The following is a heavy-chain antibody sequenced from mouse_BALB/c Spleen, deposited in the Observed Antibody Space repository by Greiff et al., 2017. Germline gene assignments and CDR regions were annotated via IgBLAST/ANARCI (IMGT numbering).Heavy chain of an antibody. CDR1: GFTFSSYT. Sequence: EVQVVESGGGLVQPGGSLKLSCAASGFTFSSYTMPWVRQTPEKRLEWVAYISNGGGSTYYPDTVKGRFTISRDNAKNTLYLQMSSLKTEDTAMYYCARHRDGNYAGWYLDDWGEGTAVTVSS. CDR3: ARHRDGNYAGWYLDD. J-gene: IGHJ1*01. D-gene: IGHD2-1*01. V-gene: IGHV5-12-2*01. CDR2: ISNGGGST.